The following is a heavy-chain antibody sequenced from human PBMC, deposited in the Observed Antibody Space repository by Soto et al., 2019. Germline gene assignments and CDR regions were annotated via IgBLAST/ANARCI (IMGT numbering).Heavy chain of an antibody. D-gene: IGHD3-10*01. CDR2: VSPPFRTS. J-gene: IGHJ6*02. CDR1: GVSFNNNG. V-gene: IGHV1-69*01. CDR3: ARVLYYGSGSYSPYGMDV. Sequence: QVQLVQSGAEVKKPGSSVKVSCKTSGVSFNNNGIGWVRQAPGHGLEWMGGVSPPFRTSNYARKFRGRILITADASTGTVNMELSSLTSEDTAQYYCARVLYYGSGSYSPYGMDVWGQGTTVTVSS.